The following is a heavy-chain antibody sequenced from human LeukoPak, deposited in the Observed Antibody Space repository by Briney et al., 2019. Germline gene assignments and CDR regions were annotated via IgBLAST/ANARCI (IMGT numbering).Heavy chain of an antibody. V-gene: IGHV1-8*01. D-gene: IGHD4-17*01. CDR1: GYTFTSYD. CDR2: MNPNSGNT. J-gene: IGHJ6*03. CDR3: ARVGALYYYMDV. Sequence: ASVKVSCTASGYTFTSYDINWVRQATGQGLEWMGWMNPNSGNTGYAQKFQGRVTMTRNTSISTAYMELSSLRSEDTAVYYCARVGALYYYMDVWGKGTTVTISS.